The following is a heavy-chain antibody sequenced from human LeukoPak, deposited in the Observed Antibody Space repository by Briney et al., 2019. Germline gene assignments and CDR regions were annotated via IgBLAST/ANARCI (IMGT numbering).Heavy chain of an antibody. Sequence: PGGSLRLSCAASGFTFSSYGMQWVRQAPGKGLEWVAVISYDETNKWYADSVKGRFTTSRDNSQNTMSLQMNSLRVDDTGVYYCARGTVGSGSSQTPQFDPWGQGTLVTVSS. V-gene: IGHV3-30*03. J-gene: IGHJ5*02. CDR1: GFTFSSYG. CDR2: ISYDETNK. D-gene: IGHD3-10*01. CDR3: ARGTVGSGSSQTPQFDP.